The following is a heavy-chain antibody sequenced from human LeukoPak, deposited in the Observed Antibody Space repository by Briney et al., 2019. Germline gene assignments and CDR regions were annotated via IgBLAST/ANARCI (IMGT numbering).Heavy chain of an antibody. CDR3: ALVGEALDY. CDR1: GYTFIGYN. V-gene: IGHV1-2*02. J-gene: IGHJ4*02. CDR2: INPNSGGT. Sequence: GASVKVSCKASGYTFIGYNMHWVGQAPGQGLEWMGWINPNSGGTNYAQSFQGRVTMTRDTSISTAYMELSRLRSDDTAIYYCALVGEALDYWGQGTLVTVSS. D-gene: IGHD4-17*01.